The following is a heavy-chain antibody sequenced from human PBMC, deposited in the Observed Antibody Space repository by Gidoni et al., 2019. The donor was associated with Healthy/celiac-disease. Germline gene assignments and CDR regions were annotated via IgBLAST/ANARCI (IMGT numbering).Heavy chain of an antibody. J-gene: IGHJ4*02. V-gene: IGHV4-59*01. CDR1: GGSISSYY. Sequence: QVQLQESGPGLVKPSETLSLTCTVSGGSISSYYWSWIRQPPGKGLEWIGYIYYSGSTNYNPSLKSRVTISVDTSKNQFSLKLSSVTAADTAVYYCARDRGYSYGYPYYFDYWGQGTLVTVSS. D-gene: IGHD5-18*01. CDR2: IYYSGST. CDR3: ARDRGYSYGYPYYFDY.